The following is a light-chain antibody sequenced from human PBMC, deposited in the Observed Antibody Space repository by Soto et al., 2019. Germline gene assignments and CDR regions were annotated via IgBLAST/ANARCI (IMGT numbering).Light chain of an antibody. CDR3: QSYDSNLSGVV. CDR2: ANI. V-gene: IGLV1-40*01. J-gene: IGLJ2*01. CDR1: TSNIGAGYD. Sequence: QPVLTQPPSVSGAPGQRVTISCTGSTSNIGAGYDVHWYQQLPGTAPKLLIYANINRPSGVPDRFSASKSDTSASLAITDLQAGDEADYYCQSYDSNLSGVVFGGGTKVTVL.